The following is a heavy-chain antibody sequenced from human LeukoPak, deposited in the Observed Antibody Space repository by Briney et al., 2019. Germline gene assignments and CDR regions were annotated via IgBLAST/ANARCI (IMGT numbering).Heavy chain of an antibody. CDR1: GYTFTGYY. J-gene: IGHJ5*02. CDR2: INPNSGGT. CDR3: ARDLRYFDWSDKRDWSDP. V-gene: IGHV1-2*02. Sequence: ASVKVSCKASGYTFTGYYMHWVRQAPGQGLEWMGWINPNSGGTNYAQKFQGRVTMTRDTSISTAYMELSRLRSDDTAVYYCARDLRYFDWSDKRDWSDPWGQGTLVTVSS. D-gene: IGHD3-9*01.